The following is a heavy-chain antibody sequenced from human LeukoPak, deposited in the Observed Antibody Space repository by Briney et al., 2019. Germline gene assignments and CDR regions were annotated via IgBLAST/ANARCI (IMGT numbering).Heavy chain of an antibody. V-gene: IGHV3-23*01. Sequence: PGGSLRLSCAASGFAFGNYAMGWVRQAPGNGLEWVSSIDSSGSYTPSADSVKGRFTISRDNSENTVYLQMNSLRAEDTAVYSCAKISTVTENFDHWGQGTLVTVSS. CDR2: IDSSGSYT. CDR3: AKISTVTENFDH. J-gene: IGHJ4*02. D-gene: IGHD4-17*01. CDR1: GFAFGNYA.